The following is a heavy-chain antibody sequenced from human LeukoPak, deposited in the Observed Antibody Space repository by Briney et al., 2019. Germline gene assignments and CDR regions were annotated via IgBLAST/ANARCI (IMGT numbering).Heavy chain of an antibody. Sequence: RRSLRLSCAASGFTFSGYGMHWVRQAPGKGLEWVTGIAYDGSRKHYADSVKGRFTSSRDNSKNTLFLQMNSLRGKDTAIYYCAKWMVRRDFWSGAFDIWGQGTMVTV. J-gene: IGHJ3*02. CDR3: AKWMVRRDFWSGAFDI. CDR1: GFTFSGYG. CDR2: IAYDGSRK. V-gene: IGHV3-30*18. D-gene: IGHD3-3*01.